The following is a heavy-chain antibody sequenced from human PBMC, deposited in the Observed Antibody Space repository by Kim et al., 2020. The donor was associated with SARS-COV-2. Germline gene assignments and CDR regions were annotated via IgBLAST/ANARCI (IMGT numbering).Heavy chain of an antibody. CDR1: GGSFSGYY. V-gene: IGHV4-34*01. D-gene: IGHD6-13*01. CDR3: VRWGPAAGTMDGNWFDP. CDR2: INHSGST. J-gene: IGHJ5*02. Sequence: SETLSLTCAVYGGSFSGYYWSWIRQPPGKGLEWIGEINHSGSTNYNPSLKSRVTISVDTSKNQFSLKLSSVTAADTAVYYCVRWGPAAGTMDGNWFDPWGQGTLVTVSS.